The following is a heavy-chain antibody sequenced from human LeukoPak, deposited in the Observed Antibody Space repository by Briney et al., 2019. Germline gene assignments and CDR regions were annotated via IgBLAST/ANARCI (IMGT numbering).Heavy chain of an antibody. CDR3: ARGTYYDILTGYSPGTFDY. D-gene: IGHD3-9*01. CDR1: GGSISKYS. V-gene: IGHV4-4*07. CDR2: IYTSGST. Sequence: PSETLSLTCTVSGGSISKYSWSWIRQPAGKGLEWIGRIYTSGSTNYNPSLKSRVTMSVDTSENQFSLKLSSVTAADTAMYYCARGTYYDILTGYSPGTFDYWGKGTLVTVSS. J-gene: IGHJ4*02.